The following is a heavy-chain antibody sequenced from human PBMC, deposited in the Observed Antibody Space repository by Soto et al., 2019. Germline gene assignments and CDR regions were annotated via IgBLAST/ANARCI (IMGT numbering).Heavy chain of an antibody. J-gene: IGHJ6*02. D-gene: IGHD3-3*01. CDR1: GFTFSSYA. CDR3: ARDQITISTSRSYYYGMDV. V-gene: IGHV3-30-3*01. Sequence: LRLSCAASGFTFSSYAMHWVRQAPGKGLEWVAVISYDGSNKYYADSVKGRFTISRDNSKNTLYLQMNSLRAEDTAAYYCARDQITISTSRSYYYGMDVWGQGTTVTVSS. CDR2: ISYDGSNK.